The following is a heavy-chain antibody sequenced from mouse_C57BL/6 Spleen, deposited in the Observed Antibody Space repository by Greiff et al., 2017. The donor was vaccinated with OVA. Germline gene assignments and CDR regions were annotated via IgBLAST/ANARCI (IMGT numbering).Heavy chain of an antibody. J-gene: IGHJ3*01. CDR2: INPNNGGT. CDR1: GYTFTDYN. Sequence: EVQLQQSGPELVKPGASVKMSCKASGYTFTDYNMHWVKQSHGKSLEWIGDINPNNGGTSYNQKFKGKATLTVNKSSSTAYMELRRLTSEDSSVYYCASDYYGRCFYWGQGTLVTVSA. CDR3: ASDYYGRCFY. D-gene: IGHD1-1*01. V-gene: IGHV1-22*01.